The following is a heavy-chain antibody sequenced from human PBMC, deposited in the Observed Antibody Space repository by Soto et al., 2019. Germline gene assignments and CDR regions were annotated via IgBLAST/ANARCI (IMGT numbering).Heavy chain of an antibody. CDR2: ISAYNGVT. Sequence: XSMKVSYKASGYTFTIYGIICVRQSPGQGLEWLGWISAYNGVTDYAQKFQGRLTLTTDTSTSSAYMELRSLRSDDTAVYYCAKDRPRLTQQFSGVSWGQGTLVTISS. CDR1: GYTFTIYG. V-gene: IGHV1-18*01. D-gene: IGHD2-15*01. CDR3: AKDRPRLTQQFSGVS. J-gene: IGHJ5*02.